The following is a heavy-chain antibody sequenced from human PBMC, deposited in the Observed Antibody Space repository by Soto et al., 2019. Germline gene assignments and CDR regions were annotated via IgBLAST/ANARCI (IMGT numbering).Heavy chain of an antibody. CDR1: GFTFSSYG. CDR3: ARGYTAMVPSFDY. J-gene: IGHJ4*02. Sequence: GGSLRLSCAASGFTFSSYGMHWVRQAPGKGLEWVAVIWYDGSNKYYADSVKGRFTISRDNSKNTLYLQMNSLRAEDTAVYYCARGYTAMVPSFDYWGQGTPVTVSS. CDR2: IWYDGSNK. D-gene: IGHD5-18*01. V-gene: IGHV3-33*01.